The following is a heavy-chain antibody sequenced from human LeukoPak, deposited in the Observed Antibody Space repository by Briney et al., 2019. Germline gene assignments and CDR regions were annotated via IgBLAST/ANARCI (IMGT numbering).Heavy chain of an antibody. CDR2: IYYSGST. D-gene: IGHD2-15*01. Sequence: SETLSLTCIVSGGSISSSTYYWAWIRQPPGKGLEWIGSIYYSGSTYYSPSLKSRVTISVDTSKNQFSLKLSSVTAADTAVYYSVRYCSGVSCYNYYGMDVRGQGTTVTVSS. V-gene: IGHV4-39*01. J-gene: IGHJ6*02. CDR3: VRYCSGVSCYNYYGMDV. CDR1: GGSISSSTYY.